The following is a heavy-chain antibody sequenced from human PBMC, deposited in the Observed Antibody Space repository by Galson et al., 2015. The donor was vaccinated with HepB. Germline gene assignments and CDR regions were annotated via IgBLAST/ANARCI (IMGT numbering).Heavy chain of an antibody. CDR3: AKDIYYDSTKYFQH. V-gene: IGHV3-30*02. Sequence: SLRLSCAASGFTFSSYGMHWVRQAPGKGLEWVAFIRYDGSNKYYADSVKGRFTISRDNSKNTLYLQMNSLRAEDTAVYYCAKDIYYDSTKYFQHWGQGTLVTVSS. CDR1: GFTFSSYG. CDR2: IRYDGSNK. D-gene: IGHD3-22*01. J-gene: IGHJ1*01.